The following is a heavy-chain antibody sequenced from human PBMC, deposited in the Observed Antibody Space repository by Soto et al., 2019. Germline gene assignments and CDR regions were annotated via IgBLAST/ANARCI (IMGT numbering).Heavy chain of an antibody. CDR3: ARASWYGGYFQH. V-gene: IGHV3-48*03. J-gene: IGHJ1*01. CDR2: ISSSGSTI. Sequence: PGGSLRLSCAASGFTFSSYEMNWVRQAPGKGLEWVSYISSSGSTIYYADSVKGRFTISRDNAKNSLYLQMNSLRAEDTAVYYCARASWYGGYFQHWGQGTLVTVSS. CDR1: GFTFSSYE. D-gene: IGHD6-13*01.